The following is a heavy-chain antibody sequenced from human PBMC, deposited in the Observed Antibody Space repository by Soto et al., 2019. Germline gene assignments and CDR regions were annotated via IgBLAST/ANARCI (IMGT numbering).Heavy chain of an antibody. CDR1: GGSISSYY. D-gene: IGHD3-10*01. J-gene: IGHJ5*02. Sequence: PSETLSLTCTLSGGSISSYYWSWILQPPGKGLEWIGYIYYSGSTNYNPSLKSRVTISVDTSKNQFSLKLYSVTAADTAMYYCARRSGTYYNWFDPWGQGTLVTVSS. CDR3: ARRSGTYYNWFDP. V-gene: IGHV4-59*08. CDR2: IYYSGST.